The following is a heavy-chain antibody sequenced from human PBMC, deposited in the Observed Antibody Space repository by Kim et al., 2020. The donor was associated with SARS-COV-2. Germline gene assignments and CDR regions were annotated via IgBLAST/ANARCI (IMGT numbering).Heavy chain of an antibody. CDR3: AAEDYYGSGSYIALIDY. Sequence: SETLSLTCAVSGGSISSSNWWNWVRQPPGKGLEWIGEIYHSGSTNYNPSLKSRVTISVDKSKNQFSLKLSSVTAADTAVYYCAAEDYYGSGSYIALIDYWGQGTLVTVSS. J-gene: IGHJ4*02. V-gene: IGHV4-4*02. CDR2: IYHSGST. D-gene: IGHD3-10*01. CDR1: GGSISSSNW.